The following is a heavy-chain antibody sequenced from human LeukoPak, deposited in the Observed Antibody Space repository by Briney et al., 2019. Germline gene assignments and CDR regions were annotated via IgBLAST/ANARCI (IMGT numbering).Heavy chain of an antibody. CDR1: GFTFSSYE. CDR3: AELGSTMIGGV. J-gene: IGHJ6*04. Sequence: GGSLRLSCAASGFTFSSYEMNWVRQAPGKGLEGVSYISSSGSTIYYAGSVKGRFTISRDNAKNSLYLQMNSLRAEDTAVYYCAELGSTMIGGVWGKGTTVTISS. CDR2: ISSSGSTI. V-gene: IGHV3-48*03. D-gene: IGHD3-10*02.